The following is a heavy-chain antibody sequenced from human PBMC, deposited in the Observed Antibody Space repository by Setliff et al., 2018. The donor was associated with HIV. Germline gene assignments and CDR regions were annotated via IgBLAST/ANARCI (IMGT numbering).Heavy chain of an antibody. V-gene: IGHV3-15*01. CDR3: TTEDPWLRFGH. J-gene: IGHJ5*02. CDR2: IKSKTDGGTT. Sequence: GGSLRLSCAAAGFTFSNAWMTWVRQAPGKGLEWVARIKSKTDGGTTDYAAPVKGRFTISRDDSKTTLYLQMNSLKTEDTAVYYCTTEDPWLRFGHWGQGTLVTVSS. D-gene: IGHD5-12*01. CDR1: GFTFSNAW.